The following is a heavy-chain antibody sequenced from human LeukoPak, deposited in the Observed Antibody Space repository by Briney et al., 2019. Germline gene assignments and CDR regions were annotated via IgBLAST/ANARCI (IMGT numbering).Heavy chain of an antibody. CDR3: ARDYSNWGSPFDY. CDR2: ISYDGSNK. J-gene: IGHJ4*02. Sequence: GGSLRLSCAASGFTFSSYAMHWVRQAPGKGLEWVAVISYDGSNKYYADSVKGRFTISRDNSKNTLYLQMNSLRAEDTAVYYCARDYSNWGSPFDYWGQGTLVTVSS. V-gene: IGHV3-30-3*01. D-gene: IGHD7-27*01. CDR1: GFTFSSYA.